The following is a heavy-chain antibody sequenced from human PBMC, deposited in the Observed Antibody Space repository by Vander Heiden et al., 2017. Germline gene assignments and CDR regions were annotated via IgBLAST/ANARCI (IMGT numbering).Heavy chain of an antibody. CDR1: GFTFSSYW. Sequence: EVQLVESVGGLVQPGGSLRVPCAASGFTFSSYWSLWVRQAPGKGLVWVSRINSDGSSTSYADSVKGRFTISRDNAKNTLYLQMNSLRAEDTAVYYCARDLAYYDFWSGYYTGGSGMDVWGQGTTVTVSS. CDR2: INSDGSST. D-gene: IGHD3-3*01. V-gene: IGHV3-74*01. CDR3: ARDLAYYDFWSGYYTGGSGMDV. J-gene: IGHJ6*02.